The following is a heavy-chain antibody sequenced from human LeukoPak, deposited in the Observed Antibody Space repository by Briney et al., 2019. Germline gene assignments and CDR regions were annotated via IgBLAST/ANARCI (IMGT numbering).Heavy chain of an antibody. V-gene: IGHV4-34*01. Sequence: PSETLSLTCAVYGGSISSYYWSWIRQPPGKGLEWIGEINHSGSTNYNPSLKSRVTISVDTSKNQFSLKLSSVTAEDSAVYYCARNSEIAAPGTDWGQGTLVTVSS. J-gene: IGHJ4*02. CDR2: INHSGST. D-gene: IGHD6-13*01. CDR1: GGSISSYY. CDR3: ARNSEIAAPGTD.